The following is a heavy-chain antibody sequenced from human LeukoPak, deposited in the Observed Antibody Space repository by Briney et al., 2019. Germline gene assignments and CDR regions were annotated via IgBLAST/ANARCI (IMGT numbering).Heavy chain of an antibody. Sequence: PGGSLRLSCAASGFPFSSHAMSRVRQPPGKGLEWVAAISNGKTYYADSVRGRFAISRDDSTNTVYLHMNSLRDEDTALYHCVREAGYCAPVCVKTNWFDPWGQGTLVTVSS. D-gene: IGHD2-15*01. V-gene: IGHV3-23*01. CDR1: GFPFSSHA. CDR2: ISNGKT. J-gene: IGHJ5*02. CDR3: VREAGYCAPVCVKTNWFDP.